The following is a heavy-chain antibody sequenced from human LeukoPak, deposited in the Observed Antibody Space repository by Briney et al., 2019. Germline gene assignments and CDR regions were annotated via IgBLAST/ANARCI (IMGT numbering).Heavy chain of an antibody. CDR3: ARVLVGSDAFDI. CDR2: IYSGGST. CDR1: GFTFSSYW. D-gene: IGHD2-2*01. V-gene: IGHV3-53*01. Sequence: GGSLRLSCAASGFTFSSYWMHWVRQAPGKGLVWVSVIYSGGSTYYADSVKGRFTISRDNSKNTLYLQMNSLRAEDTAVYYCARVLVGSDAFDIWGQGTMVTVSS. J-gene: IGHJ3*02.